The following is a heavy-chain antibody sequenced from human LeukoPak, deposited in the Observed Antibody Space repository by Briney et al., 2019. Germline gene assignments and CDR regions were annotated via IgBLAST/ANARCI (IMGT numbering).Heavy chain of an antibody. J-gene: IGHJ4*02. CDR2: ISGSGATT. CDR3: AKDPENIVATIIDY. V-gene: IGHV3-23*01. CDR1: GFTFSYHT. Sequence: GGSLRLSCGASGFTFSYHTMTWVRQAPGKGLEWVSGISGSGATTYYADSVKGRFTISRDNSKSTLYLQMNSLRAEDTAVYYCAKDPENIVATIIDYRGQGTLVTVSS. D-gene: IGHD5-12*01.